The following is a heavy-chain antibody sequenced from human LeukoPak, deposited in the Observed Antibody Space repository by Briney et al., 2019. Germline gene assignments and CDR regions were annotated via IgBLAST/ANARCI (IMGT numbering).Heavy chain of an antibody. J-gene: IGHJ3*02. Sequence: PGRSLRLSCAASGFTFDDYAMHWVRQAPGKGLEWVSGISWNSGSIGYADSVKGRFTISRDNAKNSLDLQMNSLRAEDMALYYCAKDITSLRMIVVASHAFDIWGQGTMVTVSS. CDR3: AKDITSLRMIVVASHAFDI. CDR1: GFTFDDYA. CDR2: ISWNSGSI. V-gene: IGHV3-9*03. D-gene: IGHD3-22*01.